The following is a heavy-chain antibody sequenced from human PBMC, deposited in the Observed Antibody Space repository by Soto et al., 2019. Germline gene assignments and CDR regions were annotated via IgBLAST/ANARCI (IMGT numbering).Heavy chain of an antibody. CDR1: GFTFSRKT. Sequence: GGSLRLSCAASGFTFSRKTMHWVRQAPGKGLEWVAGISDDASNEHYADSVKGRFTISRDNSKNTLYLQMNSLRAEDAAVYYCAREVYYDFWSGFNAHPYYFDYWGQGTLVTVSS. D-gene: IGHD3-3*01. V-gene: IGHV3-30*04. J-gene: IGHJ4*02. CDR3: AREVYYDFWSGFNAHPYYFDY. CDR2: ISDDASNE.